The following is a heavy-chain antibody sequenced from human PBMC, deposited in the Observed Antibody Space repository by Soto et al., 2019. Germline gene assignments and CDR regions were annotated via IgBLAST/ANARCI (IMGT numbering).Heavy chain of an antibody. CDR1: GFNFITYT. V-gene: IGHV3-21*01. CDR2: ISSSAIYI. D-gene: IGHD3-22*01. J-gene: IGHJ4*02. Sequence: GGSLRLSCAASGFNFITYTLSCVRQAPGKGLEWVASISSSAIYIDYADSVKGRFTISRDNANNSLYLQMNSLRAEDTATYYCVRDGLDYYDTERLYFHKWGQGTLVTVSS. CDR3: VRDGLDYYDTERLYFHK.